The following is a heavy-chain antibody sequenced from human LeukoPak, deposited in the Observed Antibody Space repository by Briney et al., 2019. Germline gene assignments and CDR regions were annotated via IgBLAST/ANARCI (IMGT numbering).Heavy chain of an antibody. D-gene: IGHD2-2*01. Sequence: SETLSLTCVVSGDSISSGGYSWSWIRQTPGKGLEWIAYIHDSGSTYNNPSLKSRLSISIDTSKNQFSLKLNSVTAADTAVYYCAREGKDIVVVPAAMRYYYYMDVWGKGTTVTISS. CDR2: IHDSGST. V-gene: IGHV4-30-4*07. J-gene: IGHJ6*03. CDR3: AREGKDIVVVPAAMRYYYYMDV. CDR1: GDSISSGGYS.